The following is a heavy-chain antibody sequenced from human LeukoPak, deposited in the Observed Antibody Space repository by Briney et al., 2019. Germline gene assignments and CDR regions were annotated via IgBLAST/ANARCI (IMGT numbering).Heavy chain of an antibody. CDR2: ISSSSSYI. CDR1: GFTFSSYR. D-gene: IGHD3-22*01. CDR3: ARDSSDYYDSSGYYRRPFDY. Sequence: GGSLRLSCAASGFTFSSYRMNWVRQAPGKGLEWVSSISSSSSYIYYADSVKGRFTISRDNAKNSLYLQMNSLRAEDTAVYYCARDSSDYYDSSGYYRRPFDYWGQGTLVTVSS. J-gene: IGHJ4*02. V-gene: IGHV3-21*01.